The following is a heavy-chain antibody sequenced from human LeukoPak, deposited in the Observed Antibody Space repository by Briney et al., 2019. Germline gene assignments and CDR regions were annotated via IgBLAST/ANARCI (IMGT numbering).Heavy chain of an antibody. CDR3: ARDHLGGVGIWRFDY. D-gene: IGHD2-21*01. V-gene: IGHV3-7*03. CDR2: IKQDGSEK. Sequence: GGSLRLSCAASGFTFSSYWMSWVRQVPGKGLEWVANIKQDGSEKYYVDSVKGRFTISRDNAKNSLYLQMNSLRAEDTAVYYCARDHLGGVGIWRFDYWGQGTLATASS. J-gene: IGHJ4*02. CDR1: GFTFSSYW.